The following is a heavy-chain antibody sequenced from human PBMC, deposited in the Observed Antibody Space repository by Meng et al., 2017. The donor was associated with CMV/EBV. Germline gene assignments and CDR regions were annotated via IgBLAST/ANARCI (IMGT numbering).Heavy chain of an antibody. CDR3: ASSGDHDAFDI. J-gene: IGHJ3*02. V-gene: IGHV3-53*01. CDR2: IYSGGST. CDR1: GFTVSSNY. D-gene: IGHD7-27*01. Sequence: GESLKISCAASGFTVSSNYMSWVRQAPGKGLEWVSVIYSGGSTYYADSVKGRFTISRDNSKNTLYLQMNSLRAEDTAVYYCASSGDHDAFDIWGQGTMVTVSS.